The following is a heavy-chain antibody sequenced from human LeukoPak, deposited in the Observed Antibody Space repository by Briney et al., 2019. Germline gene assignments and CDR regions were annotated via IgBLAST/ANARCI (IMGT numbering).Heavy chain of an antibody. CDR3: AREGSQIMVAATGGFDP. V-gene: IGHV4-4*07. J-gene: IGHJ5*02. CDR2: IYSAGST. Sequence: SETLSPTCTVSGGSISSYYWSWIRQPAGRGLEWIGRIYSAGSTNYNPSLKSRVTMSVDTSKNQFSLKLSSVTAADTAVYYCAREGSQIMVAATGGFDPWGQGILVTVSS. CDR1: GGSISSYY. D-gene: IGHD2-15*01.